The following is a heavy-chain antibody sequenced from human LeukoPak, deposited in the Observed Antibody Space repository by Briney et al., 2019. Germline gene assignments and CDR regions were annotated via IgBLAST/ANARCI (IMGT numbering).Heavy chain of an antibody. CDR2: IKPDESEK. J-gene: IGHJ4*02. Sequence: GGSLRLSCVASGFTFRSHWMSWVRRAPGKGLEWVANIKPDESEKYYGDSVRGRFTISRDNAKNSMYLQMDSLRAEDTAIYYCAKDKLGSCSSTPCSDFDNWGQGTLVTVSS. CDR1: GFTFRSHW. D-gene: IGHD2-2*01. V-gene: IGHV3-7*03. CDR3: AKDKLGSCSSTPCSDFDN.